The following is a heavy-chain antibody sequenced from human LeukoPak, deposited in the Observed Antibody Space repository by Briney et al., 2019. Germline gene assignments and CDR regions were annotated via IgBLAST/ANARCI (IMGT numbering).Heavy chain of an antibody. D-gene: IGHD2-15*01. J-gene: IGHJ4*02. Sequence: GGSLRLSCAASGFTFSSYGMHGVRQPPGKGLEWVAVISYDGSNKYYADSVKGRFTISRDNSKNTLYLQMNSLRAEDTAVYYCAKTGAGYSDMHFDYWGQGTLVTVSS. CDR1: GFTFSSYG. CDR2: ISYDGSNK. V-gene: IGHV3-30*18. CDR3: AKTGAGYSDMHFDY.